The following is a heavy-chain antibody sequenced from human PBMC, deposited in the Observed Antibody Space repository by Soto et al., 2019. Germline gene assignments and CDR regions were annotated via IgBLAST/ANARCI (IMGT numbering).Heavy chain of an antibody. D-gene: IGHD2-8*01. J-gene: IGHJ4*02. V-gene: IGHV3-23*01. Sequence: GGSLRLSCAASGFTFSNYAMSWVRQAPGKELEWVSSIGSSGGSTDYADSVKGRFTISRDNSQNTLNLQMNSLRAEDTAIYFCAKNQHAMAHDYWGPGTLVTVSS. CDR3: AKNQHAMAHDY. CDR1: GFTFSNYA. CDR2: IGSSGGST.